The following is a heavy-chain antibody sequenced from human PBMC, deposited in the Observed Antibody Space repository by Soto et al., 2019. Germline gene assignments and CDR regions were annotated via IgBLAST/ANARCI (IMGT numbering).Heavy chain of an antibody. CDR3: ARVSWGGNFIDY. V-gene: IGHV4-31*03. D-gene: IGHD2-21*02. CDR1: GGSISSGGYY. J-gene: IGHJ4*02. Sequence: QVQLQESGPGLVKPSQTLSLTCTVSGGSISSGGYYWSWIRQHPGKGLEWIGYIYYSGSTYYNPSLKSRVNISVDPSKNQFSLKLSSVTAADTAVYYCARVSWGGNFIDYWGQGTLVTVSS. CDR2: IYYSGST.